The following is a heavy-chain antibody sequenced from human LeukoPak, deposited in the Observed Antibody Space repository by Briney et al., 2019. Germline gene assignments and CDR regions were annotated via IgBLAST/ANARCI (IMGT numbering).Heavy chain of an antibody. V-gene: IGHV3-74*01. CDR2: INSDGRST. D-gene: IGHD6-13*01. J-gene: IGHJ4*02. CDR1: GFMFSNFA. Sequence: GSLRLSCAASGFMFSNFAMYWVRQAPGKGLVWVSRINSDGRSTSYADSVKGRFTISRDNAKNTLYLQMNSLRAEDTAVYYCTREMAAGAGLDYWGQGTLVTVSS. CDR3: TREMAAGAGLDY.